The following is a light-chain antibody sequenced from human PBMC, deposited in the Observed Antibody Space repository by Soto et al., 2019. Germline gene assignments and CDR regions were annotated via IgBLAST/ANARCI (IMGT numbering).Light chain of an antibody. J-gene: IGLJ2*01. CDR3: QSYDTSLSVV. CDR2: ANS. V-gene: IGLV1-40*01. CDR1: SSNIGAGYN. Sequence: QSVLTQPPSVSGGPGQRVTISCTGTSSNIGAGYNVHWFQQLPGTAPKLLIYANSNRPSGVPDRFSGSKSGTSASLAITGLQAEDEADYYCQSYDTSLSVVFGGGTKLTVL.